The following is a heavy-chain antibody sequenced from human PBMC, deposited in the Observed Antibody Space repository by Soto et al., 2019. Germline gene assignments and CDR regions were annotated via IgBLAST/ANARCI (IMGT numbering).Heavy chain of an antibody. CDR3: ARGDFYDLGDFDY. V-gene: IGHV4-34*01. J-gene: IGHJ4*02. CDR2: INHSGST. CDR1: GGSFSGYY. D-gene: IGHD3-3*01. Sequence: SETLSLTCAVYGGSFSGYYWSWIRQPPGKGLEWIGEINHSGSTNYNPSLKSRVTISVDTSKNQFSLKLSSVTAADTAVYYCARGDFYDLGDFDYWGQGTLVTVSS.